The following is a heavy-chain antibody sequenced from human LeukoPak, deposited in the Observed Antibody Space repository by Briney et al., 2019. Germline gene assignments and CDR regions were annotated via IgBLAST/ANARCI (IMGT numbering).Heavy chain of an antibody. CDR2: INPSGGST. V-gene: IGHV1-46*01. D-gene: IGHD2-2*01. CDR1: GYTFTSYY. CDR3: ARDKALGYCSSTSCYEEGYYYYYGMDV. J-gene: IGHJ6*02. Sequence: ASVKVSCKASGYTFTSYYMHWVRQAPGQGLEWMGIINPSGGSTSYAQKFQGRVTMTRDTSPSTVYMELSSLRSEDTAVYYCARDKALGYCSSTSCYEEGYYYYYGMDVWGQGTTVTVSS.